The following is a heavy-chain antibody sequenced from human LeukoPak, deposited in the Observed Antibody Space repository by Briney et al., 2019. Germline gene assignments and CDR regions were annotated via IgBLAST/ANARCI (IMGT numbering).Heavy chain of an antibody. J-gene: IGHJ4*02. Sequence: GGSLRLSCAASGSTFSDYWMHWVRQVPGKGLVWVSRINTDGRSTIYADSVKGRFTISRDNAKNTLYPQMNSLRGEDTGVYYCGRDESVSGPTTFDFWGQGTLVTVSS. D-gene: IGHD6-19*01. CDR3: GRDESVSGPTTFDF. V-gene: IGHV3-74*01. CDR2: INTDGRST. CDR1: GSTFSDYW.